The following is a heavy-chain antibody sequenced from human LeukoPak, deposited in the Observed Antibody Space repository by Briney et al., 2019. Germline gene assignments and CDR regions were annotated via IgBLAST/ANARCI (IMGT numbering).Heavy chain of an antibody. CDR3: ARDGGLLWFGELSPPAFDI. CDR1: GFTLSTYT. J-gene: IGHJ3*02. CDR2: ISSSGSYI. V-gene: IGHV3-21*01. Sequence: GGSLRLSCAASGFTLSTYTMNWVRQAPGKGLEWVSSISSSGSYIYYADSVKGRFTISRDDAKNSLSLQMNSLRAEDTAVYYCARDGGLLWFGELSPPAFDIWGQGTMVTVSS. D-gene: IGHD3-10*01.